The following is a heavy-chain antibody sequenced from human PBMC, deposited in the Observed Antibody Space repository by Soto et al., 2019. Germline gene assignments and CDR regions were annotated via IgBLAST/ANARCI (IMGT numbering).Heavy chain of an antibody. CDR3: APTYSTSWYWLDP. CDR2: IFSNDEK. J-gene: IGHJ5*02. Sequence: QVTVKESGPVLVKPTETLTLTCTVSGFSLSNAGLGVSWIRQPPGKALEWLAHIFSNDEKSYSTSLKSRLTISXDXXKSQVVLTMTNMDPVDTATYYCAPTYSTSWYWLDPWGQGTLVTVSS. CDR1: GFSLSNAGLG. D-gene: IGHD6-13*01. V-gene: IGHV2-26*01.